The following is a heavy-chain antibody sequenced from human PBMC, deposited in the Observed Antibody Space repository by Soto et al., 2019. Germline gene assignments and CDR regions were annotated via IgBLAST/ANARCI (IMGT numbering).Heavy chain of an antibody. J-gene: IGHJ6*02. CDR1: GGSFSGYY. D-gene: IGHD1-26*01. CDR3: ARKSGSYYPFFYYYYGMDV. CDR2: INHSGST. Sequence: SETLSLTCAVYGGSFSGYYWNWIRQPPGKGLEWIGEINHSGSTNYNPSLKSRVTISVDTSKNQFSLKLSSVTAADTAVYYCARKSGSYYPFFYYYYGMDVWGQGTTVTVSS. V-gene: IGHV4-34*01.